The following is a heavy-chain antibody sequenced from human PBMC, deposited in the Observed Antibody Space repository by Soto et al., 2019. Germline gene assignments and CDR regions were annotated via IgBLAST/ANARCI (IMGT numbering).Heavy chain of an antibody. CDR1: GFTFSSYA. D-gene: IGHD5-18*01. J-gene: IGHJ6*02. V-gene: IGHV3-30-3*01. Sequence: PGGSLRLSCAASGFTFSSYAMHWVRQAPGKGLEWVAVISYDGSNKYYADSVKGRFTISRDNSKNTLYLQMNSLRAEDTAVYYCARGGYSYGLLAYYYGMDVWGQGTTVTVSS. CDR2: ISYDGSNK. CDR3: ARGGYSYGLLAYYYGMDV.